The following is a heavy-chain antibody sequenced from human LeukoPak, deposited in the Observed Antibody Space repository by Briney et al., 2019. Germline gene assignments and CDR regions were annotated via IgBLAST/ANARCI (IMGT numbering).Heavy chain of an antibody. CDR3: ARLSDYGDSGY. CDR1: GYIFTSYW. V-gene: IGHV5-51*03. CDR2: ICPGECDT. D-gene: IGHD4-17*01. Sequence: GESLTLSCRGSGYIFTSYWIGGVRQMRGKGVEGMGIICPGECDTIYSPSVEGEVNISADKSKNTAYLQWSSLKASDTAMYYCARLSDYGDSGYWGQGTLVTVSS. J-gene: IGHJ4*02.